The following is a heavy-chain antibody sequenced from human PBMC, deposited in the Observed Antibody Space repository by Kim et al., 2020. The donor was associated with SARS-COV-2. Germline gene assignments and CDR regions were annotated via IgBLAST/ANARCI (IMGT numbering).Heavy chain of an antibody. V-gene: IGHV3-64D*09. CDR3: VKDRRSSGWASYFDY. J-gene: IGHJ4*02. CDR1: GFTFSSYA. D-gene: IGHD6-19*01. CDR2: ISSNGGST. Sequence: GGSLRHSCSASGFTFSSYAMHWVRQAPGKGLEYVSAISSNGGSTYYADSVKGRFTISRDNSKNTLYLQMSSLRAEDTAVYYCVKDRRSSGWASYFDYWGQGTLVTVSS.